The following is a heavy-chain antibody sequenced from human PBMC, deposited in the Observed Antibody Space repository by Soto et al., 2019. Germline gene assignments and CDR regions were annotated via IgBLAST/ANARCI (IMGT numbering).Heavy chain of an antibody. CDR1: GGSISSSNW. Sequence: SETLSLTCAACGGSISSSNWWSWVRQPPGKGLEWIGEIYHSGSTNYNPSLKSRVTISVDKSKNQFSLKLSSVTAADTAVYYCARDPDNWNESDYYYGMDVWGQGTTVTVSS. D-gene: IGHD1-20*01. J-gene: IGHJ6*02. CDR3: ARDPDNWNESDYYYGMDV. V-gene: IGHV4-4*02. CDR2: IYHSGST.